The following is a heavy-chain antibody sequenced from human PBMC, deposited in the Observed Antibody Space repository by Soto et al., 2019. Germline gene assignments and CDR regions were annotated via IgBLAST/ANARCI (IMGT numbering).Heavy chain of an antibody. CDR2: IYSGGTT. CDR3: AGRTYG. Sequence: EVQLVESGGGLVQPGGSLRLSCAASGVDVSSNYMSWVRQAPGKGLEWVSLIYSGGTTYYADSVKGRFTISRHSSKNTLYLQMNSLRVEDTAVYCCAGRTYGWGQETMVTVSA. D-gene: IGHD4-17*01. V-gene: IGHV3-53*04. CDR1: GVDVSSNY. J-gene: IGHJ3*01.